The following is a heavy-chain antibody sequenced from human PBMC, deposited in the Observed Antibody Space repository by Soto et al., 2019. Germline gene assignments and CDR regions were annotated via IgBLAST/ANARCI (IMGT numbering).Heavy chain of an antibody. Sequence: PGGSLRLSCAASGFTFSSYEMNWVRQAPGKGLEWVSYIWITGDSIYYADSVKGRFTISRDNAKNSLYLQMHSLGAEDTAVYCCARVEGGGMDVWGQGTTVTVSS. CDR1: GFTFSSYE. CDR3: ARVEGGGMDV. D-gene: IGHD2-15*01. CDR2: IWITGDSI. V-gene: IGHV3-48*03. J-gene: IGHJ6*02.